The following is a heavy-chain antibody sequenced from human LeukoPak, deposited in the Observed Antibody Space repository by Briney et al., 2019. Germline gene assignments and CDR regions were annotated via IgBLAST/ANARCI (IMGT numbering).Heavy chain of an antibody. D-gene: IGHD6-6*01. CDR3: ARDSNIAARLFDY. CDR2: ISSSSSNI. J-gene: IGHJ4*02. V-gene: IGHV3-48*02. Sequence: PGGSLRLSCATSGLTFSSYGMNWVRQAPGEGLEWVSYISSSSSNIYYTNSVKGRFTISRDDAKNSVYLQMNSLRDEDTAVYYCARDSNIAARLFDYWGQGTLVTVSS. CDR1: GLTFSSYG.